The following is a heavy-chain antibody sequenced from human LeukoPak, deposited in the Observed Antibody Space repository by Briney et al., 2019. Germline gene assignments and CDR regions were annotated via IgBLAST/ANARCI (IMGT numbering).Heavy chain of an antibody. Sequence: SETLSLTCSVSRGSISSSNYYWGWIRQPPGKGLEWIGNIYYSGTTYYNPSLPSLKSRVTILIDTSKNQFSLRLGSVTAADTAVYYCCGEFTMRGGYYYMDVWGKGTTVTVSS. CDR1: RGSISSSNYY. CDR3: CGEFTMRGGYYYMDV. CDR2: IYYSGTT. D-gene: IGHD3-10*01. J-gene: IGHJ6*03. V-gene: IGHV4-39*03.